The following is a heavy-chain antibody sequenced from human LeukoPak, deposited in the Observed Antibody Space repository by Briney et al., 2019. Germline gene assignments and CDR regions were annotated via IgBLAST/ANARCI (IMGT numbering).Heavy chain of an antibody. D-gene: IGHD1-26*01. V-gene: IGHV4-39*07. CDR2: IYYSGST. CDR1: GGSISSSSYY. Sequence: SETLSLTCTVSGGSISSSSYYWGWIRQPPGKGLEWIGSIYYSGSTYYNPSLKSRVTISVDTSKNQFSLRLSSVTAADTALYYCARGPSGTPSVWGQGTLVTVSS. J-gene: IGHJ4*02. CDR3: ARGPSGTPSV.